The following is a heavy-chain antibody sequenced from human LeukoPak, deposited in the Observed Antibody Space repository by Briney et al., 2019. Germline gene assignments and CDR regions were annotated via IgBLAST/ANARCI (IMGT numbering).Heavy chain of an antibody. CDR3: ARDRDQLLAFDI. CDR1: GGTFSSYA. V-gene: IGHV1-69*05. J-gene: IGHJ3*02. D-gene: IGHD2-2*01. CDR2: IIPIFGTA. Sequence: SVKVSCNASGGTFSSYAISWVRQAPGQGLEWIGGIIPIFGTANYAQKFQGRVTITTDESTSTAYMELSSLRSEDTAVYYCARDRDQLLAFDIWGQGTMVTVSS.